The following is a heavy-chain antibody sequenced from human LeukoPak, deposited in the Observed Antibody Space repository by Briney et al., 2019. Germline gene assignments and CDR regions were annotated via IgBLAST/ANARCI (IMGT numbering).Heavy chain of an antibody. V-gene: IGHV4-34*01. CDR3: ARSASGYDA. J-gene: IGHJ5*02. Sequence: SETLSLACAVYGGSFSGYYWSWIRQPPGKGLEWIGEINHSGSTNYNPSLKSRVTISVDTSKNQFSLKLSSVTAADTAVYYCARSASGYDAWGQGTLVTVSS. CDR1: GGSFSGYY. CDR2: INHSGST. D-gene: IGHD5-12*01.